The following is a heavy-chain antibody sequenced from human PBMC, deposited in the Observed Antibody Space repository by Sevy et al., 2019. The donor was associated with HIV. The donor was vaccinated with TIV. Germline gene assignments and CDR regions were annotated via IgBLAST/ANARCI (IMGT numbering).Heavy chain of an antibody. CDR3: ARTEGVSPATEFDY. D-gene: IGHD3-10*01. Sequence: ASVKVSCKASGYTFTSYGISWVRQAPGQGLEWMGWISACNGNTNYAQKLQGRVTMTTDTSTGTAYMELRSLRSDDTAVYYCARTEGVSPATEFDYWGQGTLVTVSS. CDR1: GYTFTSYG. CDR2: ISACNGNT. V-gene: IGHV1-18*01. J-gene: IGHJ4*02.